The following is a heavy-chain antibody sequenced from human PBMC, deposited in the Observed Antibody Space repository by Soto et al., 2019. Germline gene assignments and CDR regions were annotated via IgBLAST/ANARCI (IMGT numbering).Heavy chain of an antibody. V-gene: IGHV4-59*08. D-gene: IGHD3-9*01. CDR2: IFYFGST. Sequence: QVQLQESGPGLVKPSETLSLTCTVSGGSISSYYWSWIRQTPGKGLEWIGYIFYFGSTNYNPSLKSRVTLSIDTTKNQLSLRLSSVTAPDTAVYYCARHSPYFDWLSQFDYWGQGTLVTVSS. CDR1: GGSISSYY. CDR3: ARHSPYFDWLSQFDY. J-gene: IGHJ4*02.